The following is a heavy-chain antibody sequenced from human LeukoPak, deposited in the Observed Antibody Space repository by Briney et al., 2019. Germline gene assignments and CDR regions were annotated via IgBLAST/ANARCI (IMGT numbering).Heavy chain of an antibody. CDR2: IKHSGST. V-gene: IGHV4-34*01. J-gene: IGHJ4*02. Sequence: SETLSLTCAVYGGSFSGYYWSWIRQPPGKGLEWIGEIKHSGSTNYNPSLKSRVTISVDTSKNQFSLKLSSVTAADTAVYYCARRDIVVVPAATDYWGQGTLVTVSS. CDR1: GGSFSGYY. CDR3: ARRDIVVVPAATDY. D-gene: IGHD2-2*01.